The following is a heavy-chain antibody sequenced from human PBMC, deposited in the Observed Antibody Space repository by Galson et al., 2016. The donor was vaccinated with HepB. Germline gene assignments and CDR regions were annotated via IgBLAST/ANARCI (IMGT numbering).Heavy chain of an antibody. D-gene: IGHD1-1*01. CDR1: GFSFSLFS. J-gene: IGHJ4*02. CDR2: INGKSDYI. CDR3: AREGGVTGTPSRF. V-gene: IGHV3-21*06. Sequence: LRLSCAASGFSFSLFSMAWVRQPPGKGLEWLASINGKSDYIYYRDSVRGRFTVSRDNDKNILYLQMNSLRDEDTAVYYCAREGGVTGTPSRFWGRGTLVAVSA.